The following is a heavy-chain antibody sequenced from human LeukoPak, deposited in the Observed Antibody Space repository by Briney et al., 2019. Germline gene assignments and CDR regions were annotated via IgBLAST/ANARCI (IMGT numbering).Heavy chain of an antibody. CDR2: IYYSGST. J-gene: IGHJ4*02. Sequence: PSETLSLTCTVSGGSISSSYWTWIRQPPGKGPEWIGYIYYSGSTNYNPSLKSRVTISVDTSKNQFSLKLSSVTAADTAVYYCAGLDYGDYGFAYYFDYWGQGTLVTVSS. CDR3: AGLDYGDYGFAYYFDY. D-gene: IGHD4-17*01. V-gene: IGHV4-59*12. CDR1: GGSISSSY.